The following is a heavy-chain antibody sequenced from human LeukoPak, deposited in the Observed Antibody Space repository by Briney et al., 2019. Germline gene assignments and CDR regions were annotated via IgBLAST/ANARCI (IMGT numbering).Heavy chain of an antibody. CDR2: ISGSGGST. D-gene: IGHD3-10*01. CDR1: GFTFSSYG. Sequence: PGGSLRLSCAASGFTFSSYGMTWLRQAPGKGLEWVSAISGSGGSTSYADSVKGRFTISRDNSKNTLDLQMNSLRAEDTAVYYCAKSAGSGSYYLNDYWGQGTLVTVSS. J-gene: IGHJ4*02. V-gene: IGHV3-23*01. CDR3: AKSAGSGSYYLNDY.